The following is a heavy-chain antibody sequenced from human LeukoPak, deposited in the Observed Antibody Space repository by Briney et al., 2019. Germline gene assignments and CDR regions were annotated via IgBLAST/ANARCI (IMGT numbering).Heavy chain of an antibody. J-gene: IGHJ3*02. Sequence: SDTLSLTCAVSGYSISSSNWWGWIRQPPGKGLEWIGYIYYSGSIYYNPSLKSRVIMSVDTSKNQFSLKLSSVTAVDTAVYYCARGSGPGGYAFDIWGQGTMVTVSS. V-gene: IGHV4-28*05. CDR1: GYSISSSNW. CDR3: ARGSGPGGYAFDI. D-gene: IGHD1-1*01. CDR2: IYYSGSI.